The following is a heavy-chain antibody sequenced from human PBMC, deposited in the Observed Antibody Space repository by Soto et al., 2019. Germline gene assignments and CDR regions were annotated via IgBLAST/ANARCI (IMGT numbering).Heavy chain of an antibody. CDR2: IRSKANSYAT. Sequence: GGSLRLSCAASGFTFSGSAMHWVRQASGKGLEWVGRIRSKANSYATAYAASVKGRFTISRDDSKNTAYLQMNSLKTEDTAVYYCICSPLDSNGYQADFDYWGQGTLVTVSS. J-gene: IGHJ4*02. CDR1: GFTFSGSA. CDR3: ICSPLDSNGYQADFDY. D-gene: IGHD3-22*01. V-gene: IGHV3-73*01.